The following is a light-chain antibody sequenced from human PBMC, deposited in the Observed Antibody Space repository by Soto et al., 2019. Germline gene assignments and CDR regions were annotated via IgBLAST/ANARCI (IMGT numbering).Light chain of an antibody. CDR2: GNS. Sequence: QSVLTQPPSVSGAPGQRVTISCTGSSSNIGAGYDVHWYQQLPGTAPKLLIYGNSNRPSGVPDRFSGSKSGTSASLAITGLQAEAEADYYCQSYDSSLGGSRVFGGGTKLTVL. J-gene: IGLJ2*01. V-gene: IGLV1-40*01. CDR1: SSNIGAGYD. CDR3: QSYDSSLGGSRV.